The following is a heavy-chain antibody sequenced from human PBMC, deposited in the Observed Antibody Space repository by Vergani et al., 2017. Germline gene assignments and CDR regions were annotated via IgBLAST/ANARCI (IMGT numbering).Heavy chain of an antibody. V-gene: IGHV4-34*11. J-gene: IGHJ5*02. Sequence: QVQLQQWGAGLLKPSETLSLTCAVYGGSFSGYYWSWIRQPPGKGLEWIGYIYYSGSTNYNPSLKSRVTISVDTSKNQFSLKLSSVTAADTAVYYCARDVVGATTPGAFDPWGQGTLVTVSS. CDR2: IYYSGST. D-gene: IGHD1-26*01. CDR1: GGSFSGYY. CDR3: ARDVVGATTPGAFDP.